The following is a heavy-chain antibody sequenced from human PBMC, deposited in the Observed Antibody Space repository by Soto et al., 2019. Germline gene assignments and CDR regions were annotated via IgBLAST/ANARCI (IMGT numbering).Heavy chain of an antibody. V-gene: IGHV3-73*02. CDR3: ARGVYDFWSGHPEGPDY. CDR2: IRSKANSYAT. J-gene: IGHJ4*02. Sequence: EVQLVESGGGLVQPGGSLKVSCAASGFTFSGSAMHWVRQASGKGLEWVGRIRSKANSYATAYAVSVKGRFTISRDDSRKTAYLQMNRLKTEDTAVYYCARGVYDFWSGHPEGPDYWGQGTVVTVSS. CDR1: GFTFSGSA. D-gene: IGHD3-3*01.